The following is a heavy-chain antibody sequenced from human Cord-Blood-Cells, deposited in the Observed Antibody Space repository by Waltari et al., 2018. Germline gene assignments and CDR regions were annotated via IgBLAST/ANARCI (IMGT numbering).Heavy chain of an antibody. Sequence: VQLGQSGAEVKKPGASVKVSCKASGYTFTGYYMNWLRQAPGQGLEWMGWINPNSGGTNYAQKFQGRVTMTRDTSISTAYMELSRLRSDDTAVYYCARSFYCSGGSCYDAFDIWGQGTMVTVSS. D-gene: IGHD2-15*01. CDR1: GYTFTGYY. V-gene: IGHV1-2*02. CDR2: INPNSGGT. CDR3: ARSFYCSGGSCYDAFDI. J-gene: IGHJ3*02.